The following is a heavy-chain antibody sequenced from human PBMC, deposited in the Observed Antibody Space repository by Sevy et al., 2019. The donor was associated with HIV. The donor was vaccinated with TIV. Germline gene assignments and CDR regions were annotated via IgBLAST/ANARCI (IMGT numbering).Heavy chain of an antibody. D-gene: IGHD6-19*01. CDR3: AKGSGSVSKRY. CDR1: GFTFSSHA. CDR2: ITDTGYSI. J-gene: IGHJ4*02. Sequence: GGSLRLSCVASGFTFSSHAMNWVRQAPGKGLEWVSSITDTGYSIYYADSVQGRFTISRDNSKNTLYLQMDSLRDDDTAVYYCAKGSGSVSKRYWGQGTLVTVSS. V-gene: IGHV3-23*01.